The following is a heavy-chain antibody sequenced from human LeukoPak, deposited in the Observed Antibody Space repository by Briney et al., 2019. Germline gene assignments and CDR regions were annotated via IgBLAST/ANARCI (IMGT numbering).Heavy chain of an antibody. V-gene: IGHV3-66*01. CDR1: GFTVSSNY. D-gene: IGHD1-26*01. CDR2: IYSGGST. CDR3: ARRRYSGSSQHFDY. Sequence: GGSLRLSCAASGFTVSSNYMSWVRQAPGKGLEWVSVIYSGGSTYYADSVKGRFTISRDNSENTLYLQMNSLRAEDTAVYYCARRRYSGSSQHFDYWGQGTLVTVSS. J-gene: IGHJ4*02.